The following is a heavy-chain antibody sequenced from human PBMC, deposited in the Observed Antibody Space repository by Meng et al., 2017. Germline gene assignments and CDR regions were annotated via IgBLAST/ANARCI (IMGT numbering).Heavy chain of an antibody. Sequence: HGRLVHSGAEVKKPGCSVSVSCKALGGPFSMYAISWVRQAPGQGCEWRGGIIPIFGTANSAQKFEGRVTITADESTSTAYMELSRLRSEGTAVYYCARDESYIAVAGPNGFDPWGQGTLVTVSS. CDR3: ARDESYIAVAGPNGFDP. D-gene: IGHD6-19*01. V-gene: IGHV1-69*01. J-gene: IGHJ5*02. CDR1: GGPFSMYA. CDR2: IIPIFGTA.